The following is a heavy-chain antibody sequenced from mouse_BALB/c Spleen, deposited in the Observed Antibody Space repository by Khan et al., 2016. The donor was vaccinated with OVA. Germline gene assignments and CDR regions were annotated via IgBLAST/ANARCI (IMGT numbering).Heavy chain of an antibody. J-gene: IGHJ3*01. CDR2: ISSDGYYT. CDR1: GFTFSAYG. V-gene: IGHV5-6*01. D-gene: IGHD4-1*01. Sequence: VQLKESGGDLVKPGGSLRLSCAASGFTFSAYGMSWVRQTPDKRLEWVATISSDGYYTYYPDTVKGRFTISRNNAENTLYLQMSSLKSEDTAIYYCASHLTGSFAYWGQGTLVTVSA. CDR3: ASHLTGSFAY.